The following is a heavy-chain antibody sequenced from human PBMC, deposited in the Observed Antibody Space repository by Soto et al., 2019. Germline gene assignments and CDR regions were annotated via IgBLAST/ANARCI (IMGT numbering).Heavy chain of an antibody. CDR1: GGSFSGYY. J-gene: IGHJ5*02. CDR3: ARALLWFGEPRDSNWFDP. D-gene: IGHD3-10*01. CDR2: INHSGST. V-gene: IGHV4-34*01. Sequence: SETLSLTCAVYGGSFSGYYWSWIRQPPGKGLEWIGEINHSGSTNYNPSLKSRVTISVDTSKNQFSLKLSSVTAADTAVYYFARALLWFGEPRDSNWFDPWGQGTLVTVSS.